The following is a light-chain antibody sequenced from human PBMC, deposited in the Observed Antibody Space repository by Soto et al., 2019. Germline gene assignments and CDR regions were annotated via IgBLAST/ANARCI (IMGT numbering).Light chain of an antibody. CDR1: QDISNY. J-gene: IGKJ5*01. V-gene: IGKV1-33*01. Sequence: DIQMTQSPSSLSASVGDRVTITCQASQDISNYLNWYQQKPGKAPKLLIYDASNLETGGPSRFSRRGSAMDLTVTVSSPQPGENARNDSQNHENVLCTYSHGTRRDIK. CDR2: DAS. CDR3: QNHENVLCT.